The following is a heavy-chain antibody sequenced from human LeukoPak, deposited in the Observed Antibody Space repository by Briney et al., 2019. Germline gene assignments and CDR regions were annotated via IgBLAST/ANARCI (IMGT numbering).Heavy chain of an antibody. CDR1: GASISNYY. CDR3: AGRDY. Sequence: KPSETLSLTCTVSGASISNYYWIWIRQPAGKGLEWIGRVFTSGSTNYNPSFRSRVTISVDKSKNQLSLKLTSVTAADTAVYYCAGRDYWGQGTLVTVSS. V-gene: IGHV4-4*07. CDR2: VFTSGST. J-gene: IGHJ4*02.